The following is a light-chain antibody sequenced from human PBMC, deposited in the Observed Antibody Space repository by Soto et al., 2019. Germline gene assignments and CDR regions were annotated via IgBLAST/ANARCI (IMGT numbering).Light chain of an antibody. CDR1: QSISSW. V-gene: IGKV1-5*03. Sequence: DIQMTQSPSTLSGSIGDRVTITCRASQSISSWLAWYQQKPGKAPKLLIYKESSLDSGVPSRFSGSGSGTEFTLTISSLQPDDFATYYCQQYNSYWTVGQGTKVDIK. CDR2: KES. CDR3: QQYNSYWT. J-gene: IGKJ1*01.